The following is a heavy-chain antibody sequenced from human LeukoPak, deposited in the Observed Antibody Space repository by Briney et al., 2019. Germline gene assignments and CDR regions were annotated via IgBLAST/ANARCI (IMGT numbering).Heavy chain of an antibody. Sequence: SETLSLTCTVSGGSISGYFWSWIRQPAGKGLEWIGRIYTSESTKYNPSLKSTIYNPSLKSRVTMSTDTSKTQFSLKLSSVTAADTAVYYCARGGYSYGTFDYWGQGTLVTVSS. CDR1: GGSISGYF. CDR2: IYTSEST. J-gene: IGHJ4*02. CDR3: ARGGYSYGTFDY. D-gene: IGHD5-18*01. V-gene: IGHV4-4*07.